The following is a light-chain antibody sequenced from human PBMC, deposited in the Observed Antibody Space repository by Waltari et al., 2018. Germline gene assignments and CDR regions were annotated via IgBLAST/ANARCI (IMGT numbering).Light chain of an antibody. CDR3: QQYDNLPRT. V-gene: IGKV1-33*01. CDR2: DAS. Sequence: DIQMTQSPSSLSASVGDRVTSTCQASQGISNYLNWYQHKPGKAPKLLIFDASNLQTGVPSRFSGSGSGTDFTFTISSLQPEDIATYYCQQYDNLPRTFGQGTKLEIK. J-gene: IGKJ2*01. CDR1: QGISNY.